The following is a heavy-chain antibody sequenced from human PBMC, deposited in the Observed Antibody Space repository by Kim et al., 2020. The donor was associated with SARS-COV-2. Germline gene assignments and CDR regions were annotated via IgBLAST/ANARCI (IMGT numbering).Heavy chain of an antibody. J-gene: IGHJ4*02. CDR1: GFTFSSYA. CDR3: AKVVCSDYDFYDSFYY. D-gene: IGHD3-3*01. Sequence: GGSLRLSCAASGFTFSSYAMSWVRQAPGKGLEWVSAISGSGGSTYSADSVKSRFTISRDNTKNTLYLQMNSLRAEDTAVYYCAKVVCSDYDFYDSFYYWGQGNLVTVSP. V-gene: IGHV3-23*01. CDR2: ISGSGGST.